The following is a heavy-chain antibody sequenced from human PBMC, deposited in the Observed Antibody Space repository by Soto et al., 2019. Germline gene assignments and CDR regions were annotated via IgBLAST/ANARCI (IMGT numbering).Heavy chain of an antibody. V-gene: IGHV1-3*04. Sequence: QVLLVQSGTEVKKPGASVKLSCKASGYTFTSYAIHWVRQAPGQGLEWMGKITTATGDTRYSQNFEGRVTIASDTSATTAYMELSSLTSDDTAVFYCARGLRVDSGYNSDAGRVYYYHGMDVWGQGTTVTVSS. J-gene: IGHJ6*02. CDR3: ARGLRVDSGYNSDAGRVYYYHGMDV. CDR1: GYTFTSYA. D-gene: IGHD5-12*01. CDR2: ITTATGDT.